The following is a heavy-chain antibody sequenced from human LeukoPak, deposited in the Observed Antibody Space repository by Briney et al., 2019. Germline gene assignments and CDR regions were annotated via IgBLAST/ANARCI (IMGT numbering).Heavy chain of an antibody. Sequence: PSETLSLTCAVYGVSFSGYYWSWLRQPPGKGLEWIGEINHSGSTNYNPSLKSRVTISVDTSKNQFSLKLSSVTAADTAVYYCARGGPILRGWFDPWGQGTLVTVSS. CDR1: GVSFSGYY. D-gene: IGHD2/OR15-2a*01. V-gene: IGHV4-34*01. CDR3: ARGGPILRGWFDP. J-gene: IGHJ5*02. CDR2: INHSGST.